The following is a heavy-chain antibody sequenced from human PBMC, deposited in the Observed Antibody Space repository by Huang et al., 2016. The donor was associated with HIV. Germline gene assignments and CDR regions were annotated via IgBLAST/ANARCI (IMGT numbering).Heavy chain of an antibody. CDR2: ISPSYGRA. J-gene: IGHJ6*03. CDR3: ARGLTLVYYLYYMDV. CDR1: GGTFNNYA. D-gene: IGHD3-10*01. V-gene: IGHV1-69*13. Sequence: QVQLVQSGAEVKKPGSSVKVSCKASGGTFNNYAFSWVVQAPGPGLEWRGGISPSYGRANYEQRIRERVRITADEYTSTAYMELSSLRSEDTAIYYCARGLTLVYYLYYMDVWGKGTTVTVSS.